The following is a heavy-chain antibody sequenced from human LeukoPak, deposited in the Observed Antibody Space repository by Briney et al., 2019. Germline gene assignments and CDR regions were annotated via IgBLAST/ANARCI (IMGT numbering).Heavy chain of an antibody. Sequence: GGSLRLSCAASGFTFSSYAMSWVRQAPGKGLEWVSAISGSGGSTYYADSVKGRFTISRDNSKNTLYLQMNSLKTEDTAVYYCTTDPPHYGDYFIQHWGQGTLVTVSS. CDR2: ISGSGGST. V-gene: IGHV3-23*01. J-gene: IGHJ1*01. D-gene: IGHD4-17*01. CDR1: GFTFSSYA. CDR3: TTDPPHYGDYFIQH.